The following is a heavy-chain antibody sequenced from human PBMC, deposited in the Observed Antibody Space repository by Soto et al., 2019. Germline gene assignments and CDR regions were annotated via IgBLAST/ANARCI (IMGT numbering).Heavy chain of an antibody. D-gene: IGHD2-8*01. CDR2: IRSEAYGGTT. CDR3: SRSSIVVLLYFYY. Sequence: PGGSLRLSCTASGFTFCDYGMSWFRQAPGKGLEWVAFIRSEAYGGTTEYAASVKGRFIISRDDSKSIAYLQMNSLKTEDTAIYYCSRSSIVVLLYFYYWGQGTLVIVSS. J-gene: IGHJ4*02. CDR1: GFTFCDYG. V-gene: IGHV3-49*03.